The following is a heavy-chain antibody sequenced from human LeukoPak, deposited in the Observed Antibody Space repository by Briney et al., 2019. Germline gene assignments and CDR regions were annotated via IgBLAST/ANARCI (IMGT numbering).Heavy chain of an antibody. CDR3: AKSGCSSTSCYGLFSGWFDP. CDR2: ISGGGGST. J-gene: IGHJ5*02. Sequence: ETLSLTCGVSGGSISSSNRWSWVRQAPGKGLEWVSGISGGGGSTYYADSVKGRFTISKDNSKNTLYLQMNSLRAEDTAVYYCAKSGCSSTSCYGLFSGWFDPWGQGTLVTVSS. V-gene: IGHV3-23*01. CDR1: GGSISSSNR. D-gene: IGHD2-2*01.